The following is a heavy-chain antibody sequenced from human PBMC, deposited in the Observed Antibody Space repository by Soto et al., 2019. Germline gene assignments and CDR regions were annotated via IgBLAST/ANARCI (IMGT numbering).Heavy chain of an antibody. CDR1: GYTFTSYG. CDR3: ARVYAPDIVVVPAAMPGWFDP. D-gene: IGHD2-2*01. CDR2: IGAYNGNT. J-gene: IGHJ5*02. V-gene: IGHV1-18*01. Sequence: ASVKVSCKASGYTFTSYGISWVRQAPGQGLEWMGWIGAYNGNTNYAQKLQGRVTMTTDTSTSTAYMELRSLRSDDTAVYYCARVYAPDIVVVPAAMPGWFDPWGQGTLVTVS.